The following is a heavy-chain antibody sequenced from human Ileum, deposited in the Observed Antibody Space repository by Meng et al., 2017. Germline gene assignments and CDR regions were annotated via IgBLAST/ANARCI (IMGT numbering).Heavy chain of an antibody. CDR3: ARGGLTLERRPLDY. Sequence: QVQLRKSCPRLHKPPGPLSLTCPVSADSSTNTNWWNWVRQPPGKGLEWIGEVYHSGTTNYNPSLQSRVTISIDKSKNQFSLNLTSVTVADTAVYYCARGGLTLERRPLDYWGQGTLVTVSS. V-gene: IGHV4-4*03. J-gene: IGHJ4*02. CDR1: ADSSTNTNW. CDR2: VYHSGTT. D-gene: IGHD1-1*01.